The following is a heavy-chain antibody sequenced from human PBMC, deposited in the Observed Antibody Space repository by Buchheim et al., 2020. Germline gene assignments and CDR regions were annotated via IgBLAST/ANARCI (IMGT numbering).Heavy chain of an antibody. D-gene: IGHD1-1*01. CDR1: GYAFTSYA. V-gene: IGHV7-4-1*02. CDR2: INTGSGDP. CDR3: ARDPSGTSAPLF. J-gene: IGHJ4*02. Sequence: QVQLVQSGSELKKLGASVKVSCKTSGYAFTSYAMNWVRQAPGQGLEWMGWINTGSGDPTYARGFTGRFVFSLDTSVTTAYLQINNLKAEDTAVYYCARDPSGTSAPLFWGQGTL.